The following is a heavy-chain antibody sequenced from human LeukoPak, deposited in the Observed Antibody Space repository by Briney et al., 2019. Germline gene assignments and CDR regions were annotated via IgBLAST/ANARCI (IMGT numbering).Heavy chain of an antibody. CDR3: ARDRGRRYYDFWSGPTENWIDP. V-gene: IGHV1-18*01. D-gene: IGHD3-3*01. J-gene: IGHJ5*02. Sequence: ASVKVSCKASGYTFTSYGISWVRQAPGQGLEWMGWISAYNGNTNYAQKLQGRVTMTTDTSTSTAYMELRSLRSDDTAVYYCARDRGRRYYDFWSGPTENWIDPWGQGTLVTVSS. CDR2: ISAYNGNT. CDR1: GYTFTSYG.